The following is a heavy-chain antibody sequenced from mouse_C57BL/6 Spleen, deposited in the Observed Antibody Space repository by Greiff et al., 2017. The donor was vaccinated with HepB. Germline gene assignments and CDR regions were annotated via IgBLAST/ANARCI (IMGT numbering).Heavy chain of an antibody. J-gene: IGHJ4*01. CDR1: GYTFTSYW. V-gene: IGHV1-7*01. CDR2: INPSSGYT. D-gene: IGHD1-1*01. CDR3: ARGFITTNYAMDY. Sequence: QVQLQQSGAELAKPGASVKLSCKASGYTFTSYWMHWVKQRPGQGLEWIGYINPSSGYTKYNQKFKDKATLTADKSSSTAYMQLSSLTYEDSAVYYCARGFITTNYAMDYWGQGTSVTVSS.